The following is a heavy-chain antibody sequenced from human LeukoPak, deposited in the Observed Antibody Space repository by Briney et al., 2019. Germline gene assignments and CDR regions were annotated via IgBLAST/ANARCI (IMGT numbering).Heavy chain of an antibody. J-gene: IGHJ1*01. CDR3: ATSSSYNFYH. Sequence: SETLSLTCTVSGGSISSGTYYWAWIRQRPGKGLEWIGFIHHTESAFCNPSLKSRVTISVDTSQNQVSLNLHSLTAADTAVYYCATSSSYNFYHWGQGTLVTVSS. CDR2: IHHTESA. D-gene: IGHD1-26*01. V-gene: IGHV4-31*03. CDR1: GGSISSGTYY.